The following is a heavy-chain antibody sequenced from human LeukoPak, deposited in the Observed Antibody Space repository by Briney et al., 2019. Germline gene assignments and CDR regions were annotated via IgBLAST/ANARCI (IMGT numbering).Heavy chain of an antibody. V-gene: IGHV4-59*01. Sequence: SETLSLTCTVSVGSISSYYWSWIRQPPGKGLEWIGYIYYSGSTNYNPSLKSRVTISVDTSKNQFSLKLSSVTAADTAVYYCARRGWSDAFDIWGQGTMVTVSS. CDR1: VGSISSYY. D-gene: IGHD6-19*01. CDR3: ARRGWSDAFDI. CDR2: IYYSGST. J-gene: IGHJ3*02.